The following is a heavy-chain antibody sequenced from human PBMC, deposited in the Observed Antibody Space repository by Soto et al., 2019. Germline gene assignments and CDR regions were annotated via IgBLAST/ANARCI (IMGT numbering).Heavy chain of an antibody. CDR1: GFTVSTKY. CDR2: ITSSGENT. V-gene: IGHV3-23*01. CDR3: AKVWSSWFGFDI. Sequence: PGGSLRLSCAASGFTVSTKYMSWVRQAPGKGLEWVSVITSSGENTFYADSVKGRFTLSRDNSKNTLYLQMNSLRADDTALYYCAKVWSSWFGFDIWGQGTMVTVSS. J-gene: IGHJ3*02. D-gene: IGHD3-10*01.